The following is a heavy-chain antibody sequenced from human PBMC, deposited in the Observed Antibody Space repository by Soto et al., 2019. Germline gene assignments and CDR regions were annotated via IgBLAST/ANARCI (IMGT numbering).Heavy chain of an antibody. V-gene: IGHV3-30-3*01. Sequence: QVHLVESGGGVVQPGRSLRLSCAASGFTFSNYARHWVRQAPGKGLGWVAVISYDGSDKYNANSVKGRFTISRDNSKNTLYLQMNSLRAEDTAVYYCARDTGPNGYNYYYFGMDVWGQGTTVTVSS. J-gene: IGHJ6*02. D-gene: IGHD5-18*01. CDR1: GFTFSNYA. CDR2: ISYDGSDK. CDR3: ARDTGPNGYNYYYFGMDV.